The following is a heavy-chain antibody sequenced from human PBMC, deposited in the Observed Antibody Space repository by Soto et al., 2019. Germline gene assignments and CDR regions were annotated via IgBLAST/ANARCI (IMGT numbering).Heavy chain of an antibody. CDR3: AIQYYDFWSGYPSGYYYYMDV. Sequence: SETLSLTCTVSGGSISSYYWSWIRQPPEKGLEWIGYIYYSGSTNYNPSLKSRITISVDTSKNQFSLKLSSVTAADTAVYYCAIQYYDFWSGYPSGYYYYMDVWGKGTTVTVSS. D-gene: IGHD3-3*01. J-gene: IGHJ6*03. CDR1: GGSISSYY. V-gene: IGHV4-59*08. CDR2: IYYSGST.